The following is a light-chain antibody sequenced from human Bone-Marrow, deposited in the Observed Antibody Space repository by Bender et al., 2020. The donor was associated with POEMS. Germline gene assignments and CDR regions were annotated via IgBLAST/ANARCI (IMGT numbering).Light chain of an antibody. CDR1: SSDVGDNNY. J-gene: IGLJ2*01. CDR2: EVS. V-gene: IGLV2-14*01. CDR3: CSYTTSSTLV. Sequence: QSALTQPASVSGSPGQSITISCTGTSSDVGDNNYVSWYQLYPGKAPKPMIYEVSIRASGVSVRISGSKTGNTASLTISGLQAEDEAAYHCCSYTTSSTLVFGGGTKLTVL.